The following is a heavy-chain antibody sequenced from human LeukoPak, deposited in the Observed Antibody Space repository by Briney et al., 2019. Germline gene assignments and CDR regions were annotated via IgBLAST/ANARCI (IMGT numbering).Heavy chain of an antibody. CDR2: IKQDGNEI. J-gene: IGHJ3*01. CDR3: ARDSKWAATIDAFDV. Sequence: GGSLRLSCVASGFTLSSFWMSWVRQAPGRGLEWVANIKQDGNEIHYEDSVKGRFTISRDNTKNSLYLQMTSLRAEDTAVYYCARDSKWAATIDAFDVWGQGTVVTV. V-gene: IGHV3-7*01. CDR1: GFTLSSFW. D-gene: IGHD5-12*01.